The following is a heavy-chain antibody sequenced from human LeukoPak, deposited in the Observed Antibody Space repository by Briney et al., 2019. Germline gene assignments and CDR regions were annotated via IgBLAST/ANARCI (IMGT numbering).Heavy chain of an antibody. J-gene: IGHJ4*02. CDR2: ISSSSDT. Sequence: GGSLRLSCAASGLTFSDYYMSWIRQAPGKGLEWVSYISSSSDTNYADSVKGRFTISRDNAKNSLYLQMNSLRAEDTAVYYCAREKYGSSWYADYWGQGTLVTVSS. D-gene: IGHD6-13*01. CDR1: GLTFSDYY. CDR3: AREKYGSSWYADY. V-gene: IGHV3-11*06.